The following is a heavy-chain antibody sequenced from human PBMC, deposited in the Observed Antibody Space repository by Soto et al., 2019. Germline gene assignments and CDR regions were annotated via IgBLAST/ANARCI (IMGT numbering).Heavy chain of an antibody. D-gene: IGHD3-16*01. CDR3: ARGGDVLDY. CDR1: GFVFGGFG. V-gene: IGHV3-30*03. Sequence: QVELVESGGGVVRPGKSLTVSCTGSGFVFGGFGMHWVRQTPGKGLEWLGMASYDGTYKYFADSVKGRFTISRDNGMNTVYLQMDNLRLEDTAIYYCARGGDVLDYWGRGTLVTVSS. J-gene: IGHJ4*02. CDR2: ASYDGTYK.